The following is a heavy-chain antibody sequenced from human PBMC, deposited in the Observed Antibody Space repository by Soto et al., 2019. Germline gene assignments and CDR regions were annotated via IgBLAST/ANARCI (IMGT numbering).Heavy chain of an antibody. CDR2: IHYSGST. J-gene: IGHJ4*02. Sequence: SETLSLTCTVSGGSISGSHHYWTWIRQPPGKGPEWIGYIHYSGSTYYSPSLKSRVTISVDTSKNQFSLKLSSVTAADTAVYYCARGGPQISSSWSKKAYYFDYWGQGTLVTVSS. D-gene: IGHD6-13*01. CDR3: ARGGPQISSSWSKKAYYFDY. CDR1: GGSISGSHHY. V-gene: IGHV4-30-4*01.